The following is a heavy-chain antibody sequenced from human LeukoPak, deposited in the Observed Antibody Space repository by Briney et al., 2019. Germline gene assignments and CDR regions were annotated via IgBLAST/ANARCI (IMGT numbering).Heavy chain of an antibody. CDR3: ARAGPNCSSTSCYTPLGMDV. CDR1: GGSISSGGYY. Sequence: SQTLSLTCTVSGGSISSGGYYWSWIRQHPGKGLEWIGYIYYSGSTYYNPSLKSRVTISVDTSKNQFSLKLRSVTAADTAVYYCARAGPNCSSTSCYTPLGMDVWGKGTTVTVSS. V-gene: IGHV4-31*03. D-gene: IGHD2-2*02. J-gene: IGHJ6*03. CDR2: IYYSGST.